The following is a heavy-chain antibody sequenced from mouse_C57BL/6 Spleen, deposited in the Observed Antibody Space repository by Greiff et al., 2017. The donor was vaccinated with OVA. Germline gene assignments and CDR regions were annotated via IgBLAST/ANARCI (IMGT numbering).Heavy chain of an antibody. CDR2: INPYNGGT. CDR1: GYTFTDYY. V-gene: IGHV1-19*01. J-gene: IGHJ3*01. CDR3: ARLGEFAY. Sequence: VQLKESGPVLVKPGASVKMSCKASGYTFTDYYMNWVKQSHGKSLEWIGVINPYNGGTSYNQKFKGKATLTVDKSSSTAYMELNSLTSEDSAVYYCARLGEFAYWGQGTLVTVSA.